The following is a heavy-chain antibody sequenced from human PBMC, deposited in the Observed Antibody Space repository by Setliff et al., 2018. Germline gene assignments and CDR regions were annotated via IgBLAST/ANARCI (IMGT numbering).Heavy chain of an antibody. V-gene: IGHV3-74*01. J-gene: IGHJ5*02. D-gene: IGHD4-17*01. Sequence: GGSLRLSCAASGFTFSRYWMYWVRQVPGKGLVWVSRINGDGTITNYADSVKGRFTISRDNSRNTLSLQMNSLRAEDTASYYCARDPNGDYVGAFDPWGQGIVVTVSS. CDR3: ARDPNGDYVGAFDP. CDR1: GFTFSRYW. CDR2: INGDGTIT.